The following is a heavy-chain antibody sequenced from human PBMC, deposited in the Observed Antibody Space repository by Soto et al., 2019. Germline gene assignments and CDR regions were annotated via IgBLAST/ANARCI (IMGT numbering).Heavy chain of an antibody. CDR3: ARLSAVAVTGYYYYGMDV. CDR2: IYYSGST. CDR1: GGSISSSSYY. V-gene: IGHV4-39*01. D-gene: IGHD6-19*01. J-gene: IGHJ6*02. Sequence: SETLSLTCTVSGGSISSSSYYWGWIRQPPGKGLEWIGSIYYSGSTYYNPSLKSRVTISVDTSKNQFSLKLSSVTAAETAVYYRARLSAVAVTGYYYYGMDVWGQGTTVTVSS.